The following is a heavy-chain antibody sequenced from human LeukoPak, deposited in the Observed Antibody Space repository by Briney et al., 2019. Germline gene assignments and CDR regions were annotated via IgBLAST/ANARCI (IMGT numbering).Heavy chain of an antibody. CDR1: GLTFDNYA. CDR3: AKDTVKVTTIRRVPHYMDV. D-gene: IGHD5-12*01. V-gene: IGHV3-23*01. CDR2: ISGSGRNI. J-gene: IGHJ6*03. Sequence: GGSLRLSCAASGLTFDNYALSWVRQAPGKGLEWVSAISGSGRNIYYSDSVKDRFTISRDNAKNSLYLQMNSLRAEDTAVYYCAKDTVKVTTIRRVPHYMDVWGKGTTVTISS.